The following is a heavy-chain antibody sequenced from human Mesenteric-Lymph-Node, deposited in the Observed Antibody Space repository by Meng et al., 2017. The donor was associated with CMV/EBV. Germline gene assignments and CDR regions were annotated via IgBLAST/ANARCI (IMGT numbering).Heavy chain of an antibody. V-gene: IGHV4-34*01. Sequence: QVQLKQWGAGRLKPSATLSLTCAVYGGSFSGYYWSWIRQPPGKGLEWIGEINHSGSTNYNPSLKSRVTISVDTSKNQFSLKLSSVTAADTAVYYCARHQRWLKSEGGFNYWGQGTLVTVSS. J-gene: IGHJ4*02. CDR2: INHSGST. CDR1: GGSFSGYY. CDR3: ARHQRWLKSEGGFNY. D-gene: IGHD4-23*01.